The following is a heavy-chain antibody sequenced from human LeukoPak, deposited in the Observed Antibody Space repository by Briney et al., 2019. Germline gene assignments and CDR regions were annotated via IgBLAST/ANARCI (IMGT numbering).Heavy chain of an antibody. CDR2: ISGNGGTT. CDR1: GFTFSSYA. V-gene: IGHV3-23*01. D-gene: IGHD5-18*01. J-gene: IGHJ4*02. CDR3: TKGTIWLPFDY. Sequence: PGGSLRLSCAASGFTFSSYAMTWVRQAPGRGLEWVSAISGNGGTTYYADSVKGRFTISSDNSKNTLYLQMNSLRAEATAVYYCTKGTIWLPFDYWGQGTLVTVSS.